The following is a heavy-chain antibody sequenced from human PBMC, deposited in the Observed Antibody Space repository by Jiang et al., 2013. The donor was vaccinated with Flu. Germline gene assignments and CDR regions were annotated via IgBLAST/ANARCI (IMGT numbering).Heavy chain of an antibody. CDR2: IYYSGST. J-gene: IGHJ4*02. Sequence: PGLVKPSETLSLTCTVSGGSISSYYWSWIRQPPGKGLERIGYIYYSGSTNYNPSLKSRVTISVDTSKNQFSLKLSSVTAADTAVYYCARLHPGQLVTLFDYWGQGTLVTVSS. CDR1: GGSISSYY. CDR3: ARLHPGQLVTLFDY. D-gene: IGHD1-1*01. V-gene: IGHV4-59*08.